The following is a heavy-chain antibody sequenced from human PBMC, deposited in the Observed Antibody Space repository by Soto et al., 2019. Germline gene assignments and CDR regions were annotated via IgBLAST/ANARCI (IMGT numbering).Heavy chain of an antibody. J-gene: IGHJ4*02. CDR2: ISGSGGST. Sequence: EVQLLESGGGLVQPGGSLRLSCAASGFTFSSYAMSWVRQAPGKGLEWVSAISGSGGSTYYADSVKGRFTISRDNSKNTLYLQMNSLRAEDTAVYDCAKSHRVCSRGWDDAPKVYGSGNLDSVVQGTLVTVSS. D-gene: IGHD6-19*01. V-gene: IGHV3-23*01. CDR3: AKSHRVCSRGWDDAPKVYGSGNLDS. CDR1: GFTFSSYA.